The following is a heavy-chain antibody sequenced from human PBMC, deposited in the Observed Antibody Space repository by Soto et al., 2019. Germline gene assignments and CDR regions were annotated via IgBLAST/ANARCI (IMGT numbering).Heavy chain of an antibody. J-gene: IGHJ3*02. CDR3: AHYLSFYYDNDGYYFPTNVFDI. CDR1: GFSHSAFGVR. CDR2: VYWDDVK. V-gene: IGHV2-5*02. Sequence: SGPTMVNPTPTLTLTCSLSGFSHSAFGVRVVWIRQPTRKALECLALVYWDDVKRYSTSLKIRLTITRDTSTTQVLLTMSVMEPVDTATYFCAHYLSFYYDNDGYYFPTNVFDIWGPVTVVTVSS. D-gene: IGHD3-22*01.